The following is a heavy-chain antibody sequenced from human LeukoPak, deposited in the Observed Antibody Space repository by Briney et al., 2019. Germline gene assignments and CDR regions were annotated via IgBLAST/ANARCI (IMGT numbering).Heavy chain of an antibody. D-gene: IGHD2-15*01. J-gene: IGHJ4*02. CDR3: ARDRAVVAANDY. Sequence: GGSLRLSCAASGFTFSSYSMNWVRQAPGKGLEWVSSISSSSSYIYYADSVKGRFTISRGNAKNSLYLQMNSLKAEDTAVYYCARDRAVVAANDYWGQGTLVTVSS. CDR1: GFTFSSYS. V-gene: IGHV3-21*01. CDR2: ISSSSSYI.